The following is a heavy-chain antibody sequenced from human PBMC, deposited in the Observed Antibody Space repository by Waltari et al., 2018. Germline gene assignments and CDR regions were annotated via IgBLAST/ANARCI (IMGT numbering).Heavy chain of an antibody. CDR3: AGSTSPLGYYYYGTDV. Sequence: QLQLVQSGAEVKKPGPSVKVSCKDSAYCFPKYGVTWVRQAPGQGLELMGWISGHNGNTKIPQKLQGRVTMTTDTSTSTAYMELRSLTSDDAAVYYCAGSTSPLGYYYYGTDVWGQGTTVTVSS. J-gene: IGHJ6*02. V-gene: IGHV1-18*04. CDR1: AYCFPKYG. D-gene: IGHD1-26*01. CDR2: ISGHNGNT.